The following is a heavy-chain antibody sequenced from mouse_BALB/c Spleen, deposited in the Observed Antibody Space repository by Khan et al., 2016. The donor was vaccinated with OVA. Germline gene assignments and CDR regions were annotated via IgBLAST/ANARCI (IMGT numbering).Heavy chain of an antibody. D-gene: IGHD2-2*01. Sequence: VQLQQSGAELVRPGSSVKISCKASGYAFSSYWMNWVKQRPGQGLEWIGQIYPGDGYTYYNGKFKGKATLTADKSSNTAYLQRSSLTSEDSAVYCCARLGYWFAYWGQGTLVTVSA. CDR2: IYPGDGYT. CDR1: GYAFSSYW. J-gene: IGHJ3*01. V-gene: IGHV1-80*01. CDR3: ARLGYWFAY.